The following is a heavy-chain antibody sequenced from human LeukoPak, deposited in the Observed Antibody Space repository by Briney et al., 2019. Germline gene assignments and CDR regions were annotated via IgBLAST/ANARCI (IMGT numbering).Heavy chain of an antibody. V-gene: IGHV4-4*07. J-gene: IGHJ4*02. CDR1: GGSISSYY. D-gene: IGHD5-12*01. Sequence: SETLSLTCTVSGGSISSYYWSWIRQPAGKGLEWIGRIYTSGSTNYNPSLKSRVTMSVDTSKNQFSLKLSPVTAADTAVYYCARDRSGYDYWYFDYWGQGTLVTVSS. CDR3: ARDRSGYDYWYFDY. CDR2: IYTSGST.